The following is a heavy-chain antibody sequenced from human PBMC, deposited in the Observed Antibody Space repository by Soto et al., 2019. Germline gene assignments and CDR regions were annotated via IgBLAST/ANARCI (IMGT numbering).Heavy chain of an antibody. CDR1: GFIFPNFG. J-gene: IGHJ4*02. CDR3: AKSWNLDFSATWYAPDY. D-gene: IGHD6-13*01. Sequence: VQLVESGGDLVRPGGSLRLSCEASGFIFPNFGLHWVRQAPGKGLQWLGVVSSDGSRKYYADSVRGRLNISRDNPKNTLYLQLDRLSADDTAVYYCAKSWNLDFSATWYAPDYWGQGTLVTVSS. V-gene: IGHV3-30*18. CDR2: VSSDGSRK.